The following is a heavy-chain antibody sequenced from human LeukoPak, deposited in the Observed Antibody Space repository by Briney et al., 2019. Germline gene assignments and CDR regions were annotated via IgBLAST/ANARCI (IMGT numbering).Heavy chain of an antibody. Sequence: GRSLRLSCAASGFTFSNYIMHWVRRAPGKGLDWVAVIIENGSNQYYADSVKGRFTISRDNSKNTLFLQMNSLRAGDTAVYYCARPHRAGWFDPWGQGTLVTVSS. V-gene: IGHV3-30*04. CDR3: ARPHRAGWFDP. CDR2: IIENGSNQ. CDR1: GFTFSNYI. J-gene: IGHJ5*02. D-gene: IGHD6-13*01.